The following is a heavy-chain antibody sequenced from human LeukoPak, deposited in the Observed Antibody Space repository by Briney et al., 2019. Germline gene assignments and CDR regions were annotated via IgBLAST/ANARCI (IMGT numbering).Heavy chain of an antibody. CDR2: IIVGSGQT. V-gene: IGHV1-58*01. CDR1: GFTLINSA. CDR3: AAGDTLVRGVIIPFAP. D-gene: IGHD3-10*01. J-gene: IGHJ5*02. Sequence: GTSVKVSCKASGFTLINSAVQWVRQARGQRLEWVGWIIVGSGQTGYAQKFQERVTITRDMSTSTAFLELSSLRSEDSAVYYCAAGDTLVRGVIIPFAPWGQGTLVTVSS.